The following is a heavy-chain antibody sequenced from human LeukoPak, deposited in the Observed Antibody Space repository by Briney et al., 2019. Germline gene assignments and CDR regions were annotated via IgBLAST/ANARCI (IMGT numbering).Heavy chain of an antibody. CDR2: INHSGST. J-gene: IGHJ5*02. D-gene: IGHD5-12*01. CDR1: GGSFSGYY. CDR3: ARLRDIVATS. V-gene: IGHV4-34*01. Sequence: SETLSLTCAVYGGSFSGYYWSWIRQPPGKGLEWIGEINHSGSTNYNPSLKSRVTISVDTSKNQFSLKLSSVTAADTAVYYCARLRDIVATSWGQGTLVTVSS.